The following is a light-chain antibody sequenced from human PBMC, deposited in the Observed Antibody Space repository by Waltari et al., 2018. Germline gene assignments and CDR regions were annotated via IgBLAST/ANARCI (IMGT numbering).Light chain of an antibody. Sequence: DIQMTQSPSSLSASVGDRVTIPCRASQSIRHYFNLYQQKPGKVPELLIYADSSLQGGVPSRFSGSGSGTEFTLTISSLQPEDFATYYCQQSYSSPYTFGQGTTLHIK. CDR2: ADS. CDR3: QQSYSSPYT. J-gene: IGKJ2*01. V-gene: IGKV1-39*01. CDR1: QSIRHY.